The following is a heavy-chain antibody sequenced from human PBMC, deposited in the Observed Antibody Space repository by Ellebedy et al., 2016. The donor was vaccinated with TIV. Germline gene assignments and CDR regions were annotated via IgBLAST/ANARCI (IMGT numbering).Heavy chain of an antibody. J-gene: IGHJ2*01. Sequence: MPSETLSLTCTVSGGSISSHYWSRIRQPPGKGLEWIGYITYSGSTNYNPSLKSRVTISVDTSKNQFSLKLSSVTAADTAVYYCASFDYGDYVRYFDLWGRGTLVTVSS. CDR2: ITYSGST. CDR3: ASFDYGDYVRYFDL. D-gene: IGHD4-17*01. CDR1: GGSISSHY. V-gene: IGHV4-59*08.